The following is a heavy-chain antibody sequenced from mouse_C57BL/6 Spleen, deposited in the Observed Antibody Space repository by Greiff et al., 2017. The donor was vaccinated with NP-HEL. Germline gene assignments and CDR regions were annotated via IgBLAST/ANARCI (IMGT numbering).Heavy chain of an antibody. CDR2: ISYDGSN. D-gene: IGHD2-3*01. Sequence: VQLQQSGPGLVKPSQSLSLTCSVPGYSITSGYYWNWIRQFPGNKLEWMGYISYDGSNNYNPSLKNRISITRDTSKNQFFLKLNSVTTEDTATYYCARGYDLYAMDYWGQGTSVTVSS. J-gene: IGHJ4*01. V-gene: IGHV3-6*01. CDR1: GYSITSGYY. CDR3: ARGYDLYAMDY.